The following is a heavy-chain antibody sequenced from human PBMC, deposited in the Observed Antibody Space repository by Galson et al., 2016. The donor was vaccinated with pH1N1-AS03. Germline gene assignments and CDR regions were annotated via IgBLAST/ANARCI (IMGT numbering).Heavy chain of an antibody. V-gene: IGHV3-13*01. Sequence: SLRLSCAASGFTVSTYDMHWVRQSAGGGLEWVSLIAAVGTTEYAGSVKGRFTIFRDNVNNSLYLQMNNLRAEDTALYYCAVWGYISNTHGLDVWGKGTTVTVSS. CDR1: GFTVSTYD. CDR3: AVWGYISNTHGLDV. J-gene: IGHJ6*03. D-gene: IGHD5-18*01. CDR2: IAAVGTT.